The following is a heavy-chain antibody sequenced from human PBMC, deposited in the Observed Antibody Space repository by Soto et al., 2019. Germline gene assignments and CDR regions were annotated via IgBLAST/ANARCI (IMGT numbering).Heavy chain of an antibody. CDR2: VSSTGSS. D-gene: IGHD6-13*01. J-gene: IGHJ5*02. CDR3: ARGVPAAGTDWFDP. V-gene: IGHV4-4*07. CDR1: GGSISNYY. Sequence: SETLSLTCTVSGGSISNYYWSWIRQSAEKRLEWIGRVSSTGSSYYNPSLKSRVTISVDTSKNQVSLNLTSVTAADTAVYYCARGVPAAGTDWFDPWGQGTLVTVS.